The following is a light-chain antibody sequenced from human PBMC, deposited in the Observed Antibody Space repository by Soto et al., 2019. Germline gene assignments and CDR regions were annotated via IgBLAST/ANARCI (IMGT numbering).Light chain of an antibody. V-gene: IGKV3D-20*02. CDR1: ETVSEDQ. CDR2: AVS. CDR3: QQRYSWLRA. Sequence: EILLTQSPGTLSLSPGQRATLSCRTRETVSEDQLAWYQQKPGQAPRLVIFAVSIRAPGIPDRFSGSGSGTDFTLTINRLESDDFAIYYCQQRYSWLRAFGPGTKVEVK. J-gene: IGKJ1*01.